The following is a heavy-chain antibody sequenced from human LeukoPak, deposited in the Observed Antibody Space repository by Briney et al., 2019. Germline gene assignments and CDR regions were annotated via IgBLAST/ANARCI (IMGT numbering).Heavy chain of an antibody. Sequence: GGSLRLSCAASGFTFSSYSVNWVRQAPGKGLEWVSYISSSSSTIYYVDSVKVRFTISRDNAKNSLYLQMNSLRAEVTAVYYCARDPVRIFGVGYYFDYWGQGTLVTVSS. J-gene: IGHJ4*02. CDR1: GFTFSSYS. CDR2: ISSSSSTI. D-gene: IGHD3-3*01. V-gene: IGHV3-48*01. CDR3: ARDPVRIFGVGYYFDY.